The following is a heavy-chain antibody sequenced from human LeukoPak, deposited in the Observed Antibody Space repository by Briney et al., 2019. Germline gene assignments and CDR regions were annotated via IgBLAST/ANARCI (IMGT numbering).Heavy chain of an antibody. J-gene: IGHJ5*02. V-gene: IGHV3-49*04. CDR1: GFTFGDYA. CDR3: TRREDWFDP. CDR2: IRSKAYGGTT. Sequence: PGGSLRLSCTASGFTFGDYAMSWVRQAPGKGLEWVGFIRSKAYGGTTEYAASVKGRFTISRDDSKSIAYLQMNSLKTEDTAMYYCTRREDWFDPWGQGTLVTVSS.